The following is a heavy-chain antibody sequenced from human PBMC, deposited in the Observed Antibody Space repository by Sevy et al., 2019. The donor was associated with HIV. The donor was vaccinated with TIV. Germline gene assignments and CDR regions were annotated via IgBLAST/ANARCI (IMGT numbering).Heavy chain of an antibody. D-gene: IGHD5-18*01. V-gene: IGHV4-59*01. J-gene: IGHJ4*02. CDR3: ASRDTAMVPVD. CDR2: IYYSGST. Sequence: SETLSLTCTVSGGSISSYYWSWIRQPPGKGLEWIGYIYYSGSTNYNPSLKSRVTISVDTSKNQFSLKLSSVTAADTAVYYCASRDTAMVPVDWGQGTLVTVSS. CDR1: GGSISSYY.